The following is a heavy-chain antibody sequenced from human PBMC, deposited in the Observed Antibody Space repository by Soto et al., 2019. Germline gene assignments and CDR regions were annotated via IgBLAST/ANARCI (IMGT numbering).Heavy chain of an antibody. V-gene: IGHV1-18*01. CDR3: ARDLGGSYYAPVDY. J-gene: IGHJ4*02. CDR2: ISAYNGNT. CDR1: GYTFTSYG. Sequence: QVQLVQSGAEVKKPGASVKVSCKASGYTFTSYGISWVRQAPGQGLEWMGWISAYNGNTKYAQKLQGRVTTTTDTSASTADIELRSLRSEDTAVYYCARDLGGSYYAPVDYWGQGTLVTVSS. D-gene: IGHD1-26*01.